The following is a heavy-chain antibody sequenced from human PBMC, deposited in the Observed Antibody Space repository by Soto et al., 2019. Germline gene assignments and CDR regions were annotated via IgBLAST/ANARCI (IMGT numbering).Heavy chain of an antibody. D-gene: IGHD3-10*01. J-gene: IGHJ4*02. CDR1: GFTFSRHY. CDR3: TRAAWFPYLSFY. Sequence: EVQLAESGGGLVQPGGSLRLSCVASGFTFSRHYMTWVRQAPGKGLEWISYISSSGSTAYYASSVEGRFTISRDNANNSVYLQMDSLRAEDTALYYCTRAAWFPYLSFYWGQGALVTVSS. CDR2: ISSSGSTA. V-gene: IGHV3-48*03.